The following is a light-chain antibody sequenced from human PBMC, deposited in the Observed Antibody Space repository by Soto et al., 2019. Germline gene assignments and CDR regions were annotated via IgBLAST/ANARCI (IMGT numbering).Light chain of an antibody. V-gene: IGKV1-5*01. CDR2: DAS. Sequence: DIQMTQSPSTLSASVGDRVTITCRASQSIGRWLAWYQQKPGKAPKVLIYDASTLKSGVPSRISGSGSGTEFTLTISSLQPDDFAIYYCQQYNSYFGPGTKVEI. J-gene: IGKJ3*01. CDR3: QQYNSY. CDR1: QSIGRW.